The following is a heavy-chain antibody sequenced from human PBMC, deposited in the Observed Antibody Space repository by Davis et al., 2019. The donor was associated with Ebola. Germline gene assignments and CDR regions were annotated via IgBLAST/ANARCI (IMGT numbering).Heavy chain of an antibody. CDR1: GYTFNSHG. CDR3: ARGRNGGWDFDY. V-gene: IGHV1-18*01. D-gene: IGHD6-19*01. J-gene: IGHJ4*02. Sequence: AASVKVSCKASGYTFNSHGISWVRQAPGQGLEWMAWISAYNGHKNYAQKFQGRLTLTTDTSTSTVYMELRSLTSDDTAEYYCARGRNGGWDFDYWGQGTRVTVSS. CDR2: ISAYNGHK.